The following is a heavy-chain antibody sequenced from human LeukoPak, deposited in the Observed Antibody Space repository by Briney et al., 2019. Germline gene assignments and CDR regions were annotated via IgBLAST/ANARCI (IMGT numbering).Heavy chain of an antibody. Sequence: ASVKVSCKASGYTFTGYYMHWVRQAPGQRLEWMGLINPNSGNTNYAQKFQGRVTMTRDTSINTAYMELRSDDTAVYYCARGAHSGSYFLIDYWGQGTLVTVSS. J-gene: IGHJ4*02. CDR2: INPNSGNT. CDR1: GYTFTGYY. CDR3: ARGAHSGSYFLIDY. D-gene: IGHD1-26*01. V-gene: IGHV1-2*02.